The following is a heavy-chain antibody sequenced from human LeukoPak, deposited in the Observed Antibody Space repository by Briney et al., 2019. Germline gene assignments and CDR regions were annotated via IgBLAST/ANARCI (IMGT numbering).Heavy chain of an antibody. CDR3: ARGVLWFGELWAGAFDI. CDR1: GGPISSSSYY. Sequence: SETLSLTCTVSGGPISSSSYYWGWIRQPPGKGLEWIGNIYYSGSTYYNPSLESRVTMSLDTSKNQFSLKLSSVTAADTAVYYCARGVLWFGELWAGAFDIWGQGTMVTVSS. D-gene: IGHD3-10*01. J-gene: IGHJ3*02. V-gene: IGHV4-39*07. CDR2: IYYSGST.